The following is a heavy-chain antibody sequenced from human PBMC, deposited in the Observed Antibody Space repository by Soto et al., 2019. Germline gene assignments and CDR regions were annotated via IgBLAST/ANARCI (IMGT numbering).Heavy chain of an antibody. J-gene: IGHJ4*02. CDR2: ISGSGGST. CDR3: AKDSCTNGVCRYYFDY. V-gene: IGHV3-23*01. D-gene: IGHD2-8*01. Sequence: GSLRLSCAASGFTFSRYAMSWVRQAPGKGLEWVSAISGSGGSTYYADSVKGRFTISRDNSKNTLYLQMNSLRAEDTAVYYCAKDSCTNGVCRYYFDYWGQGTLVTVSS. CDR1: GFTFSRYA.